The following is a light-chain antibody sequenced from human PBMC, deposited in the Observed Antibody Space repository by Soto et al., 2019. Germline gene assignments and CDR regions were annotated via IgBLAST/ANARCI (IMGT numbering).Light chain of an antibody. Sequence: QSVLTQPPSASGTPGQRVTISCSGSTSTIGANTVNWYQHLPGTAPKVVIYSDDQRPSGVPDRFSGSKSATSASLAISEIRSEDEADYYCAAWDDSLNGPVFGGGTKLTVL. V-gene: IGLV1-44*01. J-gene: IGLJ2*01. CDR3: AAWDDSLNGPV. CDR2: SDD. CDR1: TSTIGANT.